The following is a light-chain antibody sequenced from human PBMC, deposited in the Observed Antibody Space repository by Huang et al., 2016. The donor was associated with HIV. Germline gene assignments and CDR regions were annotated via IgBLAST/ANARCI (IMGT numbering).Light chain of an antibody. J-gene: IGKJ2*01. Sequence: EVVMTQPPATLSLSPGERATLSCRARQSVSTNLAWYQQKPGQAPRLLIYGASTRATGIPGRSSSSGSRTEYTLTTSSRQSEDFVVYYCQQYYNWPPYTFGQGTKLEIK. CDR2: GAS. CDR3: QQYYNWPPYT. CDR1: QSVSTN. V-gene: IGKV3-15*01.